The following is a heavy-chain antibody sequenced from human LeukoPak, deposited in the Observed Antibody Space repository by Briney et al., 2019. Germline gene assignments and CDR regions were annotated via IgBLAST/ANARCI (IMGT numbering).Heavy chain of an antibody. CDR2: IRYDGNNK. CDR1: GFTFSTYG. CDR3: AKDRIAVVPAAIGDY. Sequence: GGSLRLSCAASGFTFSTYGMHWVRQAPGKGLEWVAFIRYDGNNKYCADSVKGRFTISRDNSKSTLYLQVNSLRGEDTAVYYCAKDRIAVVPAAIGDYWGQGTLVTVSS. V-gene: IGHV3-30*02. J-gene: IGHJ4*02. D-gene: IGHD2-2*01.